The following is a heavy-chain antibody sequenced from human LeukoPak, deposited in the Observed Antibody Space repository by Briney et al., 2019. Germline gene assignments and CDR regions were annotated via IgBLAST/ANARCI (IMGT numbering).Heavy chain of an antibody. J-gene: IGHJ4*02. CDR1: GYTFTGYY. V-gene: IGHV1-2*02. D-gene: IGHD6-13*01. CDR2: INPNSGGT. CDR3: ARDRETRRIAAAGPHGY. Sequence: ASVTVSCKASGYTFTGYYMHWVRQAPGQGLEWMGWINPNSGGTNYAQKFQGRVTMTRDTSISTAYMELSRLRSDDTAVYYCARDRETRRIAAAGPHGYWGQGTLVTVSS.